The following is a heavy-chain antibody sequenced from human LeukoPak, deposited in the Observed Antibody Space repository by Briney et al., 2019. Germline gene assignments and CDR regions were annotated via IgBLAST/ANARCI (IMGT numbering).Heavy chain of an antibody. J-gene: IGHJ4*02. CDR1: GGSISSSSYF. Sequence: PSETLSLTCSVSGGSISSSSYFWGWIRQPPGKGLEWIGSIYYSGSTYYNPSLKSRVTISVDTSKNQFSLKLSSVTAADTAVYYCAGVPRWELLYYWGQGTLVTVSS. D-gene: IGHD1-26*01. CDR2: IYYSGST. V-gene: IGHV4-39*07. CDR3: AGVPRWELLYY.